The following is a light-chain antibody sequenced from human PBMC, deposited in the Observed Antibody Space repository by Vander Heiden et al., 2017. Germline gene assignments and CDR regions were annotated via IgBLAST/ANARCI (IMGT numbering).Light chain of an antibody. Sequence: DIVMTQSPDSLAVSLGERATLNCKSSQSVFQSSRNKNYLAWYQQKPGQPPKLLIYWASTRESGVPDRFSGSGSGTDSTLTISSLQAEDVAVYYCQQYNTIPRTFGQGTKLEIK. CDR2: WAS. CDR3: QQYNTIPRT. CDR1: QSVFQSSRNKNY. V-gene: IGKV4-1*01. J-gene: IGKJ2*02.